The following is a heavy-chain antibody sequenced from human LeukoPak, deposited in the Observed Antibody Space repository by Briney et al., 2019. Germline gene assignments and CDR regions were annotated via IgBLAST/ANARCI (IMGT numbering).Heavy chain of an antibody. D-gene: IGHD6-19*01. V-gene: IGHV1-69*04. CDR1: GGTFSSYA. J-gene: IGHJ6*02. CDR2: IIPILGIA. CDR3: ARDKALKQWLGINYYYYYGMDV. Sequence: SVKVSCKASGGTFSSYAIRWVRQAPGQGLEWMGRIIPILGIANYAQKFQGRVTITADKSTSTAYMELSSLRSEDTAVYYCARDKALKQWLGINYYYYYGMDVWGQGTTVTVSS.